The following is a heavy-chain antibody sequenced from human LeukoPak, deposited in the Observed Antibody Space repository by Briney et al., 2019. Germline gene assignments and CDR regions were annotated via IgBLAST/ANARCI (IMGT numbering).Heavy chain of an antibody. CDR1: GFTFSSYW. Sequence: GGSLRLSCAASGFTFSSYWMSWVRQAPGKGLEWVANIKQDGSEKYYVDSVKGRFTISRDNAKNSLYLQMNSLRAEDTAVYYCARDLVAARPGSCFDYWGQGTLVTVSS. CDR2: IKQDGSEK. V-gene: IGHV3-7*01. D-gene: IGHD6-6*01. CDR3: ARDLVAARPGSCFDY. J-gene: IGHJ4*02.